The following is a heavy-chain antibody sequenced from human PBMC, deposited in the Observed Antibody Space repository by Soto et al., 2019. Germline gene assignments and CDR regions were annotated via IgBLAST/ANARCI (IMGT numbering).Heavy chain of an antibody. J-gene: IGHJ6*02. V-gene: IGHV3-13*05. Sequence: EVQLVESGGGLVQPGGSLRLSCEASGFTFRNYDMHWVRQGTGKGLEWVSGISAAGDPDYADSVEGRFTISKENAQNSFFLQMNSLRVGDTADYYCARTDRDVYGLDVWGQGTTVIVSS. CDR3: ARTDRDVYGLDV. CDR2: ISAAGDP. CDR1: GFTFRNYD.